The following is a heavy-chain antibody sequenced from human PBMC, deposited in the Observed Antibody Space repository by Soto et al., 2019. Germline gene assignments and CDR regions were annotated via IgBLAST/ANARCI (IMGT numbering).Heavy chain of an antibody. CDR3: ASVYSSGYYHWFDP. V-gene: IGHV4-31*03. CDR2: IYYSGST. D-gene: IGHD3-22*01. J-gene: IGHJ5*02. Sequence: QVQLQESGPGLVKPSQTLSLTCTVSGGSISSGGYYWSWIRQHPGKGLEWIGYIYYSGSTYYNPSLKGRVTIPVDTSKNQFSLKLSSVTAADTAVYYCASVYSSGYYHWFDPWGQGTLVTVSS. CDR1: GGSISSGGYY.